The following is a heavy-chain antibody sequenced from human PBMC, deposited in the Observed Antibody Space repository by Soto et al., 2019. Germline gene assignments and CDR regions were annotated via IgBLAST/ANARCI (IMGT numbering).Heavy chain of an antibody. D-gene: IGHD3-10*01. J-gene: IGHJ6*02. Sequence: QVQLVQSGAEVKKPGSSVKVSCKASGGTFSSYAISWVRQAPGQGLEWMGGIIPIFGTANYAQKFQGRVTITADESTSTAYMEMSSLRSEDTAVYYCARGSSRVFGELNYGMDVWGQGTTVTVSS. CDR1: GGTFSSYA. V-gene: IGHV1-69*01. CDR2: IIPIFGTA. CDR3: ARGSSRVFGELNYGMDV.